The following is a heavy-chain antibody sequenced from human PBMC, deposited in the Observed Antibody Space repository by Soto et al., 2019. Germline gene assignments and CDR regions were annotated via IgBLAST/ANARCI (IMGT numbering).Heavy chain of an antibody. Sequence: QVQLVESGGGVVQPGRSLRLSCAASGFTFSSYGMHWVRQAPGKGLEWVAVISYDGSNKYYADSVKGRFTISRDNSKNTLYLQINSLRAEDTAVYYCAKEQDPRFVYDFWSGYYPNFDYWGQGTLVTVSS. D-gene: IGHD3-3*01. CDR1: GFTFSSYG. CDR3: AKEQDPRFVYDFWSGYYPNFDY. CDR2: ISYDGSNK. V-gene: IGHV3-30*18. J-gene: IGHJ4*02.